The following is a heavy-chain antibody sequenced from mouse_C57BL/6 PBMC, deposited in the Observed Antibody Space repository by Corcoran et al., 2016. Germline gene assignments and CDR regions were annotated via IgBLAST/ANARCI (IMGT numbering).Heavy chain of an antibody. CDR2: IYPGSGNT. J-gene: IGHJ4*01. V-gene: IGHV1-76*01. Sequence: QVQLKQSGAELVRPGASVKLSCKASGYTFTDYYINWVKQRPGQGLEWIARIYPGSGNTYYNEKFKGKAKLTAEKSSSTAYMQLSSLTSEDSAVYFCALYARDAMDYWGQGTSVTVSA. CDR1: GYTFTDYY. CDR3: ALYARDAMDY. D-gene: IGHD2-3*01.